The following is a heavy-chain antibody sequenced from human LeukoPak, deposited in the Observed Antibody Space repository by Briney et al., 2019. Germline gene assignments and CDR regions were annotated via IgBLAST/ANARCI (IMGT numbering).Heavy chain of an antibody. CDR2: IYPGDSDT. J-gene: IGHJ6*02. CDR1: GYSFTSYW. V-gene: IGHV5-51*01. D-gene: IGHD6-19*01. CDR3: ATGMGEERYSSGWYNYYYYGMDV. Sequence: GESLKISCKGSGYSFTSYWFGWVRQMPGKGLEWMGIIYPGDSDTRYSPSFQGQVTISADKSISTAYLQWSSLKASDTAMYYCATGMGEERYSSGWYNYYYYGMDVWGQGTTVTVSS.